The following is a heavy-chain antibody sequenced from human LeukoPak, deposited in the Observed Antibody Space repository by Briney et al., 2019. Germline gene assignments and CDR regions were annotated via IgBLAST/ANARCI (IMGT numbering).Heavy chain of an antibody. CDR3: ARAMPHANWFDP. Sequence: GGSLRLSCAASGLTFNSYWMHWVRQVAGKGLVWVARINGDASNTTYADSVKGRFTISRDNAKNTLYLQMNSLRVDDTAVYYCARAMPHANWFDPWGQGSLVTVSS. CDR1: GLTFNSYW. D-gene: IGHD2-2*01. J-gene: IGHJ5*02. CDR2: INGDASNT. V-gene: IGHV3-74*03.